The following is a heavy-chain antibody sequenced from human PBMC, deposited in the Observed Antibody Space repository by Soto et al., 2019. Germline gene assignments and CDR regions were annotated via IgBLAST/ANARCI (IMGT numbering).Heavy chain of an antibody. Sequence: QVQPQESGPGLGKPSQTLSLTCTVSGASISSVGYNWTWLRPHPGKGLEWIGYIYYSGSTYYNPSLKSRVTLSVDTSKNQFSLKVTSVTAADTAVYYCARYGSGSYYPTTFDYWGQGTLVTVSS. CDR1: GASISSVGYN. CDR3: ARYGSGSYYPTTFDY. CDR2: IYYSGST. V-gene: IGHV4-31*03. J-gene: IGHJ4*02. D-gene: IGHD3-10*01.